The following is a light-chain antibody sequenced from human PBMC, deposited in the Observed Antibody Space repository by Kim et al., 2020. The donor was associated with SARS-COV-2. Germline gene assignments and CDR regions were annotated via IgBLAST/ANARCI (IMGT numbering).Light chain of an antibody. J-gene: IGKJ1*01. CDR1: QSVYPS. Sequence: SASVGDRVTITCRASQSVYPSLACFQQKPGKAPQLLIYKVSTLESGVPSRFSGSGSGTEFTLTISSLQPDDFATYYCQQYFSFSAFGQGTKVEIK. CDR2: KVS. CDR3: QQYFSFSA. V-gene: IGKV1-5*03.